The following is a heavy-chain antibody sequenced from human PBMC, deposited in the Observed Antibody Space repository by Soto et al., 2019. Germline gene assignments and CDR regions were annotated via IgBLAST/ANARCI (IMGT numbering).Heavy chain of an antibody. Sequence: QVQLQQWGAGLLKPSETLSLTCAVFGESVRDYFWSWIRQPPGKGLEWIGEVTYSGSTNYNPSLKSRVTMSVDTSEHRFSLQLTSVTAADAAVYYCARGLPANYWGQGTLVTVSS. CDR2: VTYSGST. V-gene: IGHV4-34*01. CDR1: GESVRDYF. CDR3: ARGLPANY. J-gene: IGHJ4*02.